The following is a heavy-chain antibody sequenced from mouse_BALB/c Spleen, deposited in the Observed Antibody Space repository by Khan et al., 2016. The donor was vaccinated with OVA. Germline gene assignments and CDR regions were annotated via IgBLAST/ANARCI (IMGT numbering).Heavy chain of an antibody. D-gene: IGHD1-2*01. CDR1: GYSITSGYG. J-gene: IGHJ2*01. CDR3: ARTARIKY. Sequence: EVQLQESGPGLVKPSQSLSLTCTVTGYSITSGYGWNWIRQFPGNKLEWMGYISYSGSTNYNQSLKRRISISRDTSKNPFFLQLNSVTTEDTATYYCARTARIKYWGQGTTLTVSA. V-gene: IGHV3-2*02. CDR2: ISYSGST.